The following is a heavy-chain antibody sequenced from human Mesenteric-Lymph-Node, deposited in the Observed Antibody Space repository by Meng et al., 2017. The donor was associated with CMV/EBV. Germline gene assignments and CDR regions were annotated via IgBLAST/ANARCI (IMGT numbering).Heavy chain of an antibody. CDR3: ARNPVTNRRGSHFDY. J-gene: IGHJ4*02. D-gene: IGHD4-17*01. V-gene: IGHV3-13*01. CDR1: GFTSSSYD. CDR2: IGTAGDT. Sequence: GESLKISCAASGFTSSSYDMHWVRQATGKGLEWVSAIGTAGDTYYPGSVKGRFTISRENAKNSLYLQMNSLRAGDTAVYYCARNPVTNRRGSHFDYWGQGTLVTVSS.